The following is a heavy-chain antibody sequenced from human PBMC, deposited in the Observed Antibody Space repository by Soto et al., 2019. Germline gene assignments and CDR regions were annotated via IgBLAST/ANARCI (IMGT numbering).Heavy chain of an antibody. CDR2: IYYSGRT. CDR3: ARYNPWRVFDP. Sequence: QVQLQVSGTGLVKPSETLSLTCTVSGGSISSYYCSWIRQPPGKGLDWIGSIYYSGRTNYNPSPTVRVTLSVHTAKNRLCLKLGSVFAADTAVYYFARYNPWRVFDPWGQGTRVT. V-gene: IGHV4-59*01. CDR1: GGSISSYY. J-gene: IGHJ5*02. D-gene: IGHD1-20*01.